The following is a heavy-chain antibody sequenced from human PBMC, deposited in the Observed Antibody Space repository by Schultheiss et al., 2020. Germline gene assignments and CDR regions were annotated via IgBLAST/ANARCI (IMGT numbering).Heavy chain of an antibody. J-gene: IGHJ4*02. D-gene: IGHD6-13*01. Sequence: GESLKISCAAFGFNFSSSWMSWVRQAPGKGLEWVANIKQDGSEKYYVDSVKGRFTISRDNSKNTLYLQMNSLRAEDTAVYYCAKDRRVWSSSWYDYWGQGTLVTVSS. V-gene: IGHV3-7*01. CDR2: IKQDGSEK. CDR3: AKDRRVWSSSWYDY. CDR1: GFNFSSSW.